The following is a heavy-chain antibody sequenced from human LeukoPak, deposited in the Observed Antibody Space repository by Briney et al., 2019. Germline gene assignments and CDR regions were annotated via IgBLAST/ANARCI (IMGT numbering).Heavy chain of an antibody. Sequence: SETLSLTCTVSGGSISGSYWSWVRQSPGKGPEWIAYIHSSGISKYNPSLGSRVTISVDTSKMQFSLRLTSVTAADTAVYYCARGEGLRITIFGVVIYWGQGTLVTVSS. J-gene: IGHJ4*02. CDR2: IHSSGIS. V-gene: IGHV4-59*08. CDR3: ARGEGLRITIFGVVIY. CDR1: GGSISGSY. D-gene: IGHD3-3*01.